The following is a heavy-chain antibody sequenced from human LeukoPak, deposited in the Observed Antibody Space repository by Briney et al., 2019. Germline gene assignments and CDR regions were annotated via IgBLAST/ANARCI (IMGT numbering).Heavy chain of an antibody. CDR3: ARDGPVYGDYVNQFDY. Sequence: ASVKVSRKASGYTFTSYGISWVRQAPGQGLEWMGWISAYNGNTNYAQKLQGRVTMTTDTSTSTAYMELRSLRSDDTAVYYCARDGPVYGDYVNQFDYWGQGTLVTVSS. CDR1: GYTFTSYG. CDR2: ISAYNGNT. J-gene: IGHJ4*02. D-gene: IGHD4-17*01. V-gene: IGHV1-18*01.